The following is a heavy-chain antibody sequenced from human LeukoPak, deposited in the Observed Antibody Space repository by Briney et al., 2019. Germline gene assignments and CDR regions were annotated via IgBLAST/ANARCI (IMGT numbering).Heavy chain of an antibody. V-gene: IGHV1-18*01. CDR1: GYTFTNYG. J-gene: IGHJ3*02. CDR2: ISTHNGNT. D-gene: IGHD2-2*01. CDR3: ARDGPGYCSSTSCFGAFDI. Sequence: GASVKVSCKASGYTFTNYGIAWVRQAPGQGLEWMGWISTHNGNTDYAQKLQGRVTVTTDTSTSTAYMELRSRRSDDTLVYYCARDGPGYCSSTSCFGAFDIWGQGTMVTVSS.